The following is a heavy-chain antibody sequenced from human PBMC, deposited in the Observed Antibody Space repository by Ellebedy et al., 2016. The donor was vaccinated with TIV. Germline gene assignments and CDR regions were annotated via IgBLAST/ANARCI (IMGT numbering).Heavy chain of an antibody. CDR2: IGLDGRAT. Sequence: PGGSLRLSCAASGFAFDRFSMHWVRQVPGKGLEWVSLIGLDGRATFYADSVKGRFTISRDNSRNSLDLGMHSLRTEASALYYCAKENGGTKWVTFDAWGQGTTVTVAS. D-gene: IGHD2-8*01. J-gene: IGHJ3*01. CDR1: GFAFDRFS. V-gene: IGHV3-43*01. CDR3: AKENGGTKWVTFDA.